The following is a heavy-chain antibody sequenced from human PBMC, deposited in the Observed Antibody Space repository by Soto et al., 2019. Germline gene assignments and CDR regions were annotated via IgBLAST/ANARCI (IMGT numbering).Heavy chain of an antibody. CDR1: GYTFTSDA. D-gene: IGHD2-2*01. CDR3: ARGPRQEYHFAY. CDR2: INAGNGNT. J-gene: IGHJ4*02. Sequence: ASVKASCKASGYTFTSDAIHWVRQAPVQRLEWMGWINAGNGNTKYSQKFQGRVTITRDTSASTAYMELSSLRSEDTAVYYWARGPRQEYHFAYRAQRTLVTVSS. V-gene: IGHV1-3*01.